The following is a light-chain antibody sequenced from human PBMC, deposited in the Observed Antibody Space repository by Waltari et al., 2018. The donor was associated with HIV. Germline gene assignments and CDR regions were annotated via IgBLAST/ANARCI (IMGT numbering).Light chain of an antibody. Sequence: QSALTQTPSASGTPGQRVTMSCSGSTSNIGSNYVYWYQQIPGTAPKLLMSRKNQRPSGVPDRFSGSKSGTSASLAISGLRSEDEADYYCAAWDNRLSAWVFGGGTKVTVL. CDR2: RKN. CDR3: AAWDNRLSAWV. V-gene: IGLV1-47*01. J-gene: IGLJ3*02. CDR1: TSNIGSNY.